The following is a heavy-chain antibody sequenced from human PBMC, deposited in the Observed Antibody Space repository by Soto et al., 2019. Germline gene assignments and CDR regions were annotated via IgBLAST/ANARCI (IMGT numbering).Heavy chain of an antibody. J-gene: IGHJ4*02. CDR2: ISGSGGST. Sequence: RWSLRLSCASSGFTFSSYAMSWVRQAPGKGLEWVSAISGSGGSTYYADSMKGRFTISRDNSKDTLYLQMNSLRAEDTAVYYCAKRSGSYWGQGTLVTVSS. CDR1: GFTFSSYA. D-gene: IGHD2-15*01. V-gene: IGHV3-23*01. CDR3: AKRSGSY.